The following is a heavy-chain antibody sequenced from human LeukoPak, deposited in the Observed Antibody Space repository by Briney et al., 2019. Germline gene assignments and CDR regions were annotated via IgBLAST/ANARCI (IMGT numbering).Heavy chain of an antibody. CDR2: IFYSGST. V-gene: IGHV4-39*07. CDR3: AKGAGGFSYYNWFDP. Sequence: SETLSLTCTVSGGSITTSNYYWGWIRQPPGKGLEWIGNIFYSGSTYYSPSLKSRVTISLDTSRNQFSLKLNSVTAADTAVYYCAKGAGGFSYYNWFDPWGQGTLVTVSS. CDR1: GGSITTSNYY. J-gene: IGHJ5*02. D-gene: IGHD5-18*01.